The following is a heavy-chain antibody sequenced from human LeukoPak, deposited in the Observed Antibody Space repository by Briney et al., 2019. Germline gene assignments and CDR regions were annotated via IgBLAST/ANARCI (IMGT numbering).Heavy chain of an antibody. CDR3: ARVRGYSYGELDF. V-gene: IGHV4-34*01. CDR1: GGSFSGHY. J-gene: IGHJ4*02. Sequence: SETLSLTCAAYGGSFSGHYWTWIRQAPGKGLEWIGESTHTGSTNYNPSLKSRVTISVDTSKDQFSLKLTSVSAADTAVYHCARVRGYSYGELDFWGQGTLVTVSS. CDR2: STHTGST. D-gene: IGHD5-18*01.